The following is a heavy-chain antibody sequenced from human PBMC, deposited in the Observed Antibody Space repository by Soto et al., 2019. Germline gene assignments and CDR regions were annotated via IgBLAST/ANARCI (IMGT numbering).Heavy chain of an antibody. CDR2: IWYDGSNK. V-gene: IGHV3-33*01. CDR3: ARVPTTIDFDYYYYYGMDV. D-gene: IGHD1-26*01. CDR1: GFTFSSYG. J-gene: IGHJ6*02. Sequence: GGSLRLSCAASGFTFSSYGMHWVRQAPGKGLEWVAVIWYDGSNKYYADSVKGRFTISRDNSKNTLYLQMNSLRAEDTAVYYCARVPTTIDFDYYYYYGMDVWGQGTTVTVSS.